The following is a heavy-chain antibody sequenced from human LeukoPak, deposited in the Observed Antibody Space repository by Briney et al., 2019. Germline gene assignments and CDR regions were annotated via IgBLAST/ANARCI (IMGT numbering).Heavy chain of an antibody. J-gene: IGHJ4*02. V-gene: IGHV1-2*02. D-gene: IGHD6-6*01. CDR1: GYTFTGYY. Sequence: ASVKVSCKASGYTFTGYYMHWVRQAPGQGLEWMGWIIPNSGVTNYAQKFQDRVTMTGDTSISTAYMELSRLRSDDTAVYYCARGSYSSSTDYWGQGTLVTVSS. CDR2: IIPNSGVT. CDR3: ARGSYSSSTDY.